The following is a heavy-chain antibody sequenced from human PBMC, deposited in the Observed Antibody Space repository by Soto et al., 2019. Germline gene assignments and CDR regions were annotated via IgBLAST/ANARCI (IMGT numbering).Heavy chain of an antibody. V-gene: IGHV1-69*13. J-gene: IGHJ6*02. D-gene: IGHD1-26*01. CDR3: ARDRGSYLDDYYGMDV. CDR2: IIPIFGTA. CDR1: GGTFSSYA. Sequence: SVKVSCKTSGGTFSSYAISWVRQAPGQGLEWMGGIIPIFGTANYAQKFQGRVTITADESTSTAYMELSSLRSEDTAVYYCARDRGSYLDDYYGMDVWGQGTTVTVSS.